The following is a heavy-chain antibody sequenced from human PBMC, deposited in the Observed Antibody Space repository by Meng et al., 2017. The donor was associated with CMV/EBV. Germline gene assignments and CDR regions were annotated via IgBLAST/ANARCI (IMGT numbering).Heavy chain of an antibody. CDR2: ISYDGSNK. J-gene: IGHJ4*02. CDR1: GFTFSSYA. V-gene: IGHV3-30*04. D-gene: IGHD6-6*01. Sequence: GGSLRLSCAASGFTFSSYAMHWVRQAPGKGLEWVAVISYDGSNKYYADSVKGRFTISRDNSKNTLYLQMNSLRAEDTAVYYCARDLGEQLEGIRGPRVWGQGTLVTVSS. CDR3: ARDLGEQLEGIRGPRV.